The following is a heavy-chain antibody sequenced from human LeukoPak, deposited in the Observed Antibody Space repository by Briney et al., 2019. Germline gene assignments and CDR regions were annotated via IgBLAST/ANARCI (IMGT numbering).Heavy chain of an antibody. CDR1: GYXFTGYY. V-gene: IGHV1-2*02. CDR2: INPNSGGT. D-gene: IGHD7-27*01. CDR3: ARELGRNAFDI. Sequence: GASVKVSCKASGYXFTGYYMHWVRQAPGQGLEWMGWINPNSGGTNYAQKFQGRITMTRDTSISTAYMELSRLTSDDTAIYFCARELGRNAFDIWGQGTMVTVSP. J-gene: IGHJ3*02.